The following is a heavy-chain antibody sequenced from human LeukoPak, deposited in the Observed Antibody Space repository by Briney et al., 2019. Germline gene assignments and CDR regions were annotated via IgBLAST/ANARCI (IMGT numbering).Heavy chain of an antibody. CDR3: ARNFDYCGAFDI. V-gene: IGHV4-30-4*08. D-gene: IGHD5-12*01. CDR2: IENRGTP. Sequence: SQTLSLTCNVSGGSIDSSDSFWGWIRQSPGKGLEWMGHIENRGTPHYSPTLKSRLTISIDTSKNQFSLHLRSVTAADTAVYFCARNFDYCGAFDIWGQGTTVTVSS. CDR1: GGSIDSSDSF. J-gene: IGHJ3*02.